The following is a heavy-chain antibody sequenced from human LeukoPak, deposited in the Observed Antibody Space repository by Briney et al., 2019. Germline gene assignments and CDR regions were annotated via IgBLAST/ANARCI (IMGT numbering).Heavy chain of an antibody. V-gene: IGHV3-23*01. J-gene: IGHJ6*03. Sequence: GGSLRLSCAASGFTFSSYAMSWVRQAPGKGLEWVSAISGSGGSTYYADSVKGRFTISRDNSKSTLYLQMNSLRAEDTAVYYCAKAHSSGWYYNYYYMDVWGKGTTVTVSS. D-gene: IGHD6-19*01. CDR3: AKAHSSGWYYNYYYMDV. CDR1: GFTFSSYA. CDR2: ISGSGGST.